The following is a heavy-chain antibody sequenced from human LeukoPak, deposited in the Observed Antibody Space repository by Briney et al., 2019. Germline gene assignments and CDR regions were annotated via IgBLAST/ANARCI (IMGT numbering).Heavy chain of an antibody. Sequence: ASVRVSCKASGYTFTVYYMHWVRQAPGQGGEWMGWINPNSGGTNYAQKFQGRVTMTRDTSISTAYMELSRLRSDDTAVYYCAVYCSGGSCSNRNFDYWGQGTLVTVSS. V-gene: IGHV1-2*02. J-gene: IGHJ4*02. CDR2: INPNSGGT. CDR3: AVYCSGGSCSNRNFDY. CDR1: GYTFTVYY. D-gene: IGHD2-15*01.